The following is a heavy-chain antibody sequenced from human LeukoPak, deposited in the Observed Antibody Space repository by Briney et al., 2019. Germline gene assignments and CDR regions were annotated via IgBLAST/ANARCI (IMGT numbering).Heavy chain of an antibody. CDR3: ARRELYYYDSSGYYFHYYYGMDV. D-gene: IGHD3-22*01. CDR1: GFTFSSYS. J-gene: IGHJ6*02. Sequence: GGSLRLSCAASGFTFSSYSMNWVRQAPGKGLEWVSYISRSSSTIYYADSVKGRFTISRDNAKNSLYLQMNSLRDEDTAVYYCARRELYYYDSSGYYFHYYYGMDVWGQGTTVTVSS. CDR2: ISRSSSTI. V-gene: IGHV3-48*02.